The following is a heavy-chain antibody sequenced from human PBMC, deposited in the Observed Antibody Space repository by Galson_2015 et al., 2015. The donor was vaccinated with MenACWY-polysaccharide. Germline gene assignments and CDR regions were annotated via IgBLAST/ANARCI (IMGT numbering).Heavy chain of an antibody. CDR2: ISYDGSNK. CDR1: GFTFSSYG. V-gene: IGHV3-30-3*01. CDR3: ARDITGPDDY. Sequence: SLRLSCAASGFTFSSYGMHWVRQAPGKGLEWVEGISYDGSNKYYADSVKGRFTISRDNSKNTLYLQMNRLRAEDTAVYYCARDITGPDDYWGQGTLVTVSS. J-gene: IGHJ4*02. D-gene: IGHD1-20*01.